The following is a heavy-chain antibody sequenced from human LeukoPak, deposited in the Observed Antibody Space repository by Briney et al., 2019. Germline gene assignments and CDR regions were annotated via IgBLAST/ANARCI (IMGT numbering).Heavy chain of an antibody. CDR1: GGSISSYY. CDR2: IYYSGST. CDR3: ARAYCGGDFHNDRFDP. V-gene: IGHV4-59*08. J-gene: IGHJ5*02. Sequence: PSETLSLTCTVSGGSISSYYWSWIRQPPGKGLEWIGYIYYSGSTNYNPSLKSRVTISVDASKNQSSLKLSSVTAADTAVYYCARAYCGGDFHNDRFDPWGQGTLVTVSS. D-gene: IGHD2-21*02.